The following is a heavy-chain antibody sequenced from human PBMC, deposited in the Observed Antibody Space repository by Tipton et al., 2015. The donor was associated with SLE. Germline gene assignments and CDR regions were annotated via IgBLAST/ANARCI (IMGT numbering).Heavy chain of an antibody. Sequence: RSLRLSCAASGFTFDDYAVHWVRQAPGKGLEWVPGISWNSGSIGYADSVQGRFTIYRENAKNYLYLQMNSLRAGDTAVYYCARAVAGDFDYWGQGTLVTVSS. CDR3: ARAVAGDFDY. CDR1: GFTFDDYA. CDR2: ISWNSGSI. D-gene: IGHD6-19*01. J-gene: IGHJ4*02. V-gene: IGHV3-9*01.